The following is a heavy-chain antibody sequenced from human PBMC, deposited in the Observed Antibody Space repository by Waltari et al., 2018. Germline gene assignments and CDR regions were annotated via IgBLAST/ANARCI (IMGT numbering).Heavy chain of an antibody. Sequence: QVHLVESGGGVVQPGRSLRLSCAASGFPFTNYGMPWVRQAPGKGLEWVAVVSYDGNNKYYADSVKGRFTISRDNSKNTLYLEMNSPRAEDTAFYYCARDAYASSWYANWFDPWGQGTLVTVSS. V-gene: IGHV3-30-3*01. CDR1: GFPFTNYG. CDR2: VSYDGNNK. J-gene: IGHJ5*02. D-gene: IGHD6-13*01. CDR3: ARDAYASSWYANWFDP.